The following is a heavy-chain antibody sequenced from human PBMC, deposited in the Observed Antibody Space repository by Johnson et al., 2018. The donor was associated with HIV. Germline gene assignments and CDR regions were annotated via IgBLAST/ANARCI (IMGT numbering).Heavy chain of an antibody. CDR2: ISGSGSTI. D-gene: IGHD3-3*01. CDR3: ARATYYYDLSGYLTRPRAFDI. V-gene: IGHV3-11*04. Sequence: VQLVESGGGLVQPGGSLRLSCAASGFTVSSNYMSWVRQAPGKGLEWVSYISGSGSTIYYADSVKGRFTISRDNAKNSLYLQMNSLRAEDTAVYYCARATYYYDLSGYLTRPRAFDIWGQGTMVTVSS. CDR1: GFTVSSNY. J-gene: IGHJ3*02.